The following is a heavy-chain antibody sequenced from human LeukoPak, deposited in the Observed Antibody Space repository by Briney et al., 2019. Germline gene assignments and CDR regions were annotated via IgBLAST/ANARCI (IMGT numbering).Heavy chain of an antibody. Sequence: GASVKVSCKASGYTFTGYYMHWVRQAPGQGLEWMGWINPNSGGTNYAQKFQGRVTMTRDTSITTVYMELSSLRSDDTAVYYCARDYYGSGSYYQLGYWGQGTLVTVSS. CDR3: ARDYYGSGSYYQLGY. CDR2: INPNSGGT. J-gene: IGHJ4*02. CDR1: GYTFTGYY. D-gene: IGHD3-10*01. V-gene: IGHV1-2*02.